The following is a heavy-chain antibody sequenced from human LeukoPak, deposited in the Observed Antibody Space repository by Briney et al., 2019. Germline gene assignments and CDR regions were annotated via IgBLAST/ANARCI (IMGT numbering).Heavy chain of an antibody. CDR2: INHRGST. D-gene: IGHD2-8*02. Sequence: SETLCLTCAVYGESFSCYYWSWIRQPPGKGLEWIGEINHRGSTNYNPSLKSRVTISVDTSKNQFSLKLSSVTAADTAVYYCARGWQGRTAYYYYMDVWGKGTTVTVSS. J-gene: IGHJ6*03. CDR1: GESFSCYY. CDR3: ARGWQGRTAYYYYMDV. V-gene: IGHV4-34*01.